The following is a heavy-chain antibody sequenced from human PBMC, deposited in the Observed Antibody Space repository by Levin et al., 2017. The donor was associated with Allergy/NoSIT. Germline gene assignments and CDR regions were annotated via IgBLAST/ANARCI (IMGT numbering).Heavy chain of an antibody. CDR1: GFTFSSYG. CDR2: ISYDGSNK. J-gene: IGHJ4*02. Sequence: AGGSLRLSCAASGFTFSSYGMHWVRQAPGKGLEWVAVISYDGSNKYYADSVKGRFTISRDNSKNTLYLQMNSLRAEDTAVYYCAKDHVGAYSYGYGIYGYWGQGTLVTVSS. CDR3: AKDHVGAYSYGYGIYGY. V-gene: IGHV3-30*18. D-gene: IGHD5-18*01.